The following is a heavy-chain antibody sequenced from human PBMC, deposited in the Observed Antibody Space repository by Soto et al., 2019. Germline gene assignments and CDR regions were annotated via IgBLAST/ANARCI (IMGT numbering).Heavy chain of an antibody. CDR2: IYYSGST. D-gene: IGHD4-17*01. Sequence: QVQLQESGPGLVKPSETLSLTCTVSGGSISSYYWSWIRQPPGKGLEWIGYIYYSGSTNYNPSLRSRVPISVDTSKNQFSLKLSSVTAADTAVYYCAGTTVTMNYYYYYMDVWGKGTTVTVSS. V-gene: IGHV4-59*08. CDR3: AGTTVTMNYYYYYMDV. CDR1: GGSISSYY. J-gene: IGHJ6*03.